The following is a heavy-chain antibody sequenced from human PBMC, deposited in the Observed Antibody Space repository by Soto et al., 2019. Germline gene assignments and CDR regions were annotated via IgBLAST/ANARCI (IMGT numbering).Heavy chain of an antibody. CDR2: ISSSISYI. Sequence: GGSLRLSCAASGFTFSSYVMSWVRQAPGKGLEWVSSISSSISYIYYADSVKGRFTISRDNAKNSLYLQMNSLRAEDTAVYYCTRVPTPSAYYFDYWGQGTLVTVSS. V-gene: IGHV3-21*03. J-gene: IGHJ4*02. CDR3: TRVPTPSAYYFDY. CDR1: GFTFSSYV. D-gene: IGHD2-15*01.